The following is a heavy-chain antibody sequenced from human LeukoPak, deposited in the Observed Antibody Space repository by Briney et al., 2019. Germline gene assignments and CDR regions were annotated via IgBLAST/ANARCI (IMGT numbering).Heavy chain of an antibody. J-gene: IGHJ4*02. V-gene: IGHV3-30-3*01. CDR2: ISYDGSNK. CDR3: ARVAVRGVIIAYFDY. Sequence: GRSLRLSCAASGFTFSSYAMHWVRQAPGKGLEWVAVISYDGSNKYYADSVKGRFTISRDNSKNTLYLQMNSLRAEDTAVYYCARVAVRGVIIAYFDYWGQGTLVTVSS. D-gene: IGHD3-10*01. CDR1: GFTFSSYA.